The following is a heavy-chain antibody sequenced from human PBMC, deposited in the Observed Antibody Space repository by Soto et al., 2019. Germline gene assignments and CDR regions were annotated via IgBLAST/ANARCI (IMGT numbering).Heavy chain of an antibody. CDR1: GGTFSSYA. J-gene: IGHJ6*02. CDR3: ARDGPQRYDFWSGYPYYYYYGMDV. D-gene: IGHD3-3*01. V-gene: IGHV1-69*13. CDR2: IIPIFGTA. Sequence: SVKVSCKASGGTFSSYAISWVRQAPGQGLEWMGGIIPIFGTANYAQKFQGRVTITADESTSTAYMELSSLRAEDTAVYYCARDGPQRYDFWSGYPYYYYYGMDVWGQGTTVTVSS.